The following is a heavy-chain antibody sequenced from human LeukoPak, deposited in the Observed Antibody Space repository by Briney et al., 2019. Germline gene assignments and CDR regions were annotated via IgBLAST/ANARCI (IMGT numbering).Heavy chain of an antibody. CDR1: GFTFRSYG. Sequence: GGSLRLSCAASGFTFRSYGMHWVRQAPGKGLEWVTYIRYDGSKEYYADSVKGRFTISRDNSKNMLYLQMNSLRAEDTAVYYCARDYYDSSPGGYWGQGTLVTVSS. CDR2: IRYDGSKE. CDR3: ARDYYDSSPGGY. V-gene: IGHV3-30*02. J-gene: IGHJ4*02. D-gene: IGHD3-22*01.